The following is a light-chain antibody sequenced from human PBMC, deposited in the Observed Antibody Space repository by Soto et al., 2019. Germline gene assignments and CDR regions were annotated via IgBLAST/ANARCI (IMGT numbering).Light chain of an antibody. CDR2: DAS. V-gene: IGKV3-11*01. CDR1: QSISRY. Sequence: EIVLTQSPATLSLSPGERATLSCRASQSISRYLAWYQQKPDQAPRLLIYDASNRATGIPARFSGSGSGTDFTLTTSSLEPEDFAVYYCHHSSNCPFTFGPGTKVDIK. CDR3: HHSSNCPFT. J-gene: IGKJ3*01.